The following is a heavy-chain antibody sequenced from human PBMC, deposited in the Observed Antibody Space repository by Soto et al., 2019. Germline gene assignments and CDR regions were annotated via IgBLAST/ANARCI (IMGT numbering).Heavy chain of an antibody. J-gene: IGHJ4*02. D-gene: IGHD4-17*01. V-gene: IGHV3-73*01. CDR1: GFAFSGSA. CDR2: IRGTTNIYAT. Sequence: VQLVESGGGLVQPGGSLKLSCAASGFAFSGSAIHWVRQASGKGLEWVGLIRGTTNIYATAYAASVKGRFIISRDDSKNTAFLQMNSLKTEVMAVYYCTWVTDYGGQPSYYWGQGNLVNVTA. CDR3: TWVTDYGGQPSYY.